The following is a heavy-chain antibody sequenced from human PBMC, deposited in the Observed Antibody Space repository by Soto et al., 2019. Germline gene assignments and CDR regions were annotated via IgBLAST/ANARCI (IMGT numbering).Heavy chain of an antibody. Sequence: QVQLVQSGAEVKKPGASVRVSCKASGYTFSDYAISWVRQAPGQGLEWMGWINTYNGNTNYAQKLQGRVTMTTDTSTNTAYMELQSLRSDDTAVYYCARGRHMTTAAYFDLWGRGTLVTVSS. D-gene: IGHD4-17*01. CDR1: GYTFSDYA. V-gene: IGHV1-18*01. CDR2: INTYNGNT. CDR3: ARGRHMTTAAYFDL. J-gene: IGHJ2*01.